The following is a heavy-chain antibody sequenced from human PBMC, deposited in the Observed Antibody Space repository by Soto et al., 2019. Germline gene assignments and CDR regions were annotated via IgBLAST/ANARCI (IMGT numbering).Heavy chain of an antibody. J-gene: IGHJ3*01. CDR3: AKDGQFRTDGFDV. V-gene: IGHV3-23*01. CDR2: LSRGCGTT. CDR1: GFTFSSHG. Sequence: EAQLSESGGDLVQPGGSLRLSCAASGFTFSSHGMSWVRQAPGKGLEWISGLSRGCGTTYYADSVKGRFTISRDNSKNTLDLIMNSLRVEDTALYYCAKDGQFRTDGFDVWGQGTMVTVS. D-gene: IGHD1-1*01.